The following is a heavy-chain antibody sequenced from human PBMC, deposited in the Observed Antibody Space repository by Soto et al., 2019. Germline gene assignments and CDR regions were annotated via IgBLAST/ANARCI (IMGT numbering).Heavy chain of an antibody. V-gene: IGHV3-53*02. CDR2: IYSSGNT. CDR3: ARVSSPFGY. J-gene: IGHJ4*02. CDR1: GFTVSSNY. Sequence: EVQLVETGGGLIQPGGSLRLSCAVSGFTVSSNYMSWVRQAPGKGLEWVSVIYSSGNTYYADSVKARFNVSRDKSKNTVYLQTNSLRAEDTAMYYCARVSSPFGYWGQGTLVTVSS. D-gene: IGHD3-16*01.